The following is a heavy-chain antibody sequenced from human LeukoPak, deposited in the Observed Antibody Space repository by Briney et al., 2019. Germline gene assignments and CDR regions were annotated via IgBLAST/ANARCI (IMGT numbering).Heavy chain of an antibody. CDR1: GFTFSSYG. D-gene: IGHD5-12*01. V-gene: IGHV3-30*02. Sequence: GGSLRLSCAASGFTFSSYGMHWVRQAPGKGLEWVAFLRYDGSNKYYADSVKGRFTISRDNSKNTLYLQMNSLRAEDTAVYYCAKAADIVATIAAISDYWGQGTLVTVSS. J-gene: IGHJ4*02. CDR2: LRYDGSNK. CDR3: AKAADIVATIAAISDY.